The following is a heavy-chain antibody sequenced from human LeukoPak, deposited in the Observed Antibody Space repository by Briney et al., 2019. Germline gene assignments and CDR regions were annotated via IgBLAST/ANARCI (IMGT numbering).Heavy chain of an antibody. J-gene: IGHJ6*02. V-gene: IGHV3-66*01. D-gene: IGHD1-26*01. CDR3: ARALQGAYYYYGMDV. CDR2: MYSGGST. Sequence: GGPLRLPCAASGLPVSSNYMICVRQAPGKAREGVAVMYSGGSTYYADSVKGRFTISRDNSKNTLYLQMNSLRAEDTAVYYCARALQGAYYYYGMDVWGQGTTVTVSS. CDR1: GLPVSSNY.